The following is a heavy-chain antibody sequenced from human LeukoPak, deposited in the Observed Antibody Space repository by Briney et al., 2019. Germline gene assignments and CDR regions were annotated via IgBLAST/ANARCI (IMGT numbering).Heavy chain of an antibody. V-gene: IGHV3-15*01. CDR1: GFTFNIAW. J-gene: IGHJ4*02. Sequence: GGSLRLSCAASGFTFNIAWMSWVRQAPGKGLEWVGRIKSETDGGTTDYAAPGKSRFTISRDDSRNTLYLQMNSLNSEDSAMYYCATSSSGHDFLFDYWGQGTLVTVSS. CDR2: IKSETDGGTT. D-gene: IGHD5-12*01. CDR3: ATSSSGHDFLFDY.